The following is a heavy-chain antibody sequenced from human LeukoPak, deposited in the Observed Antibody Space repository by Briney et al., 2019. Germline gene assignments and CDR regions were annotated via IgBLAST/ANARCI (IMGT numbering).Heavy chain of an antibody. V-gene: IGHV4-59*01. CDR2: IYYSVST. D-gene: IGHD3-3*01. CDR3: ARGVYDFWSGYYPIYYYYYGMDV. Sequence: SETLSLTSTVSGGSISSYYWSWVRQPPGKGLEWIGYIYYSVSTNYNPSLKSRVTISVDTSKNQFSLKLSSVTAADTAVYYCARGVYDFWSGYYPIYYYYYGMDVWGQGTTVTVSS. CDR1: GGSISSYY. J-gene: IGHJ6*02.